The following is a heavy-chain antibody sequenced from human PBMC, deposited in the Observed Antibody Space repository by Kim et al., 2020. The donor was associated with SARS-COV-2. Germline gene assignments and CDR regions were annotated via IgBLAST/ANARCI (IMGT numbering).Heavy chain of an antibody. CDR2: IYWDDDK. Sequence: SGPTLVNPTQTLTLTCSFSGFSFSTRGVGVGWIRQPPGKALEWLALIYWDDDKRYSPSLKSRVTITKDTSKNQVVLTMTNMDPVDTATYYCAHRQGVWYFDYWGQGTLVTVSS. CDR3: AHRQGVWYFDY. D-gene: IGHD3-10*01. CDR1: GFSFSTRGVG. J-gene: IGHJ4*02. V-gene: IGHV2-5*02.